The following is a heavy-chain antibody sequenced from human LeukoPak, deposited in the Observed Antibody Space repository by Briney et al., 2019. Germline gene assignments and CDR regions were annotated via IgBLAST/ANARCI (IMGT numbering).Heavy chain of an antibody. V-gene: IGHV1-2*02. J-gene: IGHJ5*02. CDR1: GYTFIGYY. Sequence: ASVKVSCKASGYTFIGYYMHWVRQAPGQGLEWMGWINPNSGGTNYAQKFQGRVTMTRDTSISTAYMELSRLRSDDTAVYYCARNRNRYCSSTSCYKSSNWFDPWGQGTLVTVSS. CDR3: ARNRNRYCSSTSCYKSSNWFDP. D-gene: IGHD2-2*02. CDR2: INPNSGGT.